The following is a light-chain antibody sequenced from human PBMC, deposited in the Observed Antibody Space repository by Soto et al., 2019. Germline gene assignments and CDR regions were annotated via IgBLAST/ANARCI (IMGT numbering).Light chain of an antibody. CDR3: QQYDNLLPLT. CDR1: QDIINY. V-gene: IGKV1-33*01. CDR2: DAS. J-gene: IGKJ4*01. Sequence: DIQMTQSPSSLSASVGDRVTITCQASQDIINYLNWYQQKPGKAPKLLIYDASNLETGVPSRFSGSGSGTDFTFTISSLQPEDIATYYCQQYDNLLPLTFGGGTKVDIK.